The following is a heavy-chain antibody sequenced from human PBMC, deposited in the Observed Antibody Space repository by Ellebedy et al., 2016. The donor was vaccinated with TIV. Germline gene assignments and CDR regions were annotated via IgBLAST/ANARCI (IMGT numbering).Heavy chain of an antibody. D-gene: IGHD3-10*01. CDR3: ARSGWLGDGSGYFDY. CDR2: INPSGGST. CDR1: GYTFTSYY. Sequence: ASVKVSXXASGYTFTSYYMHWVRQAPGQGLEWMGIINPSGGSTSYAQKFQGRVTMTRDTSTSTVYMELSSLRSEDTAVYYCARSGWLGDGSGYFDYWGQGTLVTVSS. J-gene: IGHJ4*02. V-gene: IGHV1-46*01.